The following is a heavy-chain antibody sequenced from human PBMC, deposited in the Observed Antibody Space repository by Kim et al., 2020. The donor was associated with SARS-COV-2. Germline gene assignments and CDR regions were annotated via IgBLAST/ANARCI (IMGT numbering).Heavy chain of an antibody. Sequence: TNYAQTLEGRVSMTKDTPTSTAYMELSRLRSDDTAVYYCARDFGDYAFDYWGQGTLVTVSS. D-gene: IGHD4-17*01. J-gene: IGHJ4*02. CDR2: T. CDR3: ARDFGDYAFDY. V-gene: IGHV1-18*01.